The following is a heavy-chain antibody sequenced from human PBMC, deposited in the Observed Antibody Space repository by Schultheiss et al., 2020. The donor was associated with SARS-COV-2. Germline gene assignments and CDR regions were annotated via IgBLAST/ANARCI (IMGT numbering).Heavy chain of an antibody. J-gene: IGHJ4*02. CDR3: ARDLDTAMVYFDY. CDR2: IYSGGST. Sequence: GGSLRLSCAASGFTVSSNYMSWVRQAPGKGLEWVSVIYSGGSTYYADSVKGRFTISRDNSKNTLYLQMNSLRAEDTAVYYCARDLDTAMVYFDYWGQGTLVTVSS. V-gene: IGHV3-53*01. D-gene: IGHD5-18*01. CDR1: GFTVSSNY.